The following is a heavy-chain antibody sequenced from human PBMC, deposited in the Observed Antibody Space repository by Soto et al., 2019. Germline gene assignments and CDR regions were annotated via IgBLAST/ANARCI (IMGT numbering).Heavy chain of an antibody. CDR3: ARGSPLFVVPAAPFDY. V-gene: IGHV1-8*01. CDR1: GYTFTSYD. CDR2: MNPNSGNT. Sequence: QVQLVQSGAEVKKPGASVKVSCKASGYTFTSYDINWVRQATGQGLEWMGWMNPNSGNTGYAQKFQGRVTMTRNTSISTAYMELSSLRSEDTAVYYCARGSPLFVVPAAPFDYWGQGTLVTVSS. J-gene: IGHJ4*02. D-gene: IGHD2-2*01.